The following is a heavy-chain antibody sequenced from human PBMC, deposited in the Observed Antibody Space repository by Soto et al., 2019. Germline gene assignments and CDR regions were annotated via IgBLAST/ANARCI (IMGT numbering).Heavy chain of an antibody. CDR1: GGSISGHY. D-gene: IGHD6-19*01. CDR2: IFYSGST. CDR3: ARVGSSGWSPDY. V-gene: IGHV4-59*11. J-gene: IGHJ4*02. Sequence: TSETLSLTCTVSGGSISGHYWIWIRQPPGKGLEWIGYIFYSGSTNYNPSLKSRVTILVDTSKNQFSLKLSSVTAADTAVYYCARVGSSGWSPDYWGQGTLVTVSS.